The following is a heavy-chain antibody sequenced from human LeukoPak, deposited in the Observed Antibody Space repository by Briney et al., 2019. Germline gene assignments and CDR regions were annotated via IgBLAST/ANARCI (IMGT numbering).Heavy chain of an antibody. CDR3: ATPTWDDSSGYYFLFGY. J-gene: IGHJ4*02. Sequence: SVTVSCKASGGTFSTYAINWVRQAPGQGLEWMGGIIPIFDTANYAQKFQGRVTITTDESTSTAYMELSSLRSEDTAVYYCATPTWDDSSGYYFLFGYWGQGTLVTVSS. D-gene: IGHD3-22*01. V-gene: IGHV1-69*05. CDR2: IIPIFDTA. CDR1: GGTFSTYA.